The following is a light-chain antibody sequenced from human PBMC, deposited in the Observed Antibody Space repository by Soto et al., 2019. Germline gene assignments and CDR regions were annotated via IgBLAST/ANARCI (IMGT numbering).Light chain of an antibody. CDR1: SSNIGNNA. CDR2: YDD. V-gene: IGLV1-36*01. Sequence: QSVLTQPPSVSEAPRQRVTISCSGSSSNIGNNAVNWFQQLPGKAPKLLIYYDDLLPSGVSDRFSGSKSGTSASLAIRCLHSDDEADYYCATWYDRLNGPVFGGGTKLTVL. CDR3: ATWYDRLNGPV. J-gene: IGLJ2*01.